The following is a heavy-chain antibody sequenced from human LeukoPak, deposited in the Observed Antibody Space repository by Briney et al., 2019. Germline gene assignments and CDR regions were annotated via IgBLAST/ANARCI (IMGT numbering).Heavy chain of an antibody. J-gene: IGHJ4*02. V-gene: IGHV3-23*01. CDR1: GFTFSSYA. D-gene: IGHD5-18*01. CDR3: AKGSSGTAMVAYYFDY. Sequence: PGGSLRLSCAASGFTFSSYARSWVRQAPGKGLEWVSAISGSGGSTYYADSVKGRFTISRDNSKNTLYLQMNSLRAEDTAVYYCAKGSSGTAMVAYYFDYWGQGTLVTVSS. CDR2: ISGSGGST.